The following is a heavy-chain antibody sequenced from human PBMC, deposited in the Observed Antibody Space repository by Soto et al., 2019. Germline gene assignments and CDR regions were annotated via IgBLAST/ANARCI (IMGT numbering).Heavy chain of an antibody. CDR3: ARAGAHNSKGYCSGGSCRLSAFDI. Sequence: GGSLRLSCAASGFTFSSYDMHWVRQATGKGLEWVSAIGTAGDTYYPGSVKGRFTISRENAKNSLYLQMNSLRAGDTAVYYCARAGAHNSKGYCSGGSCRLSAFDIWGQGTMVTVSS. D-gene: IGHD2-15*01. CDR1: GFTFSSYD. J-gene: IGHJ3*02. V-gene: IGHV3-13*01. CDR2: IGTAGDT.